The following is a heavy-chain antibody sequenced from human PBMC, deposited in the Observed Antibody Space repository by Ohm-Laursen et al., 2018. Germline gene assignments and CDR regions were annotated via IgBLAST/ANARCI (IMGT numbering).Heavy chain of an antibody. Sequence: GTLSLTWTVSGGSISSYYWSWIRQPAGKGLEWIGRIYTSGSTNYNPSLKSRVTMSVDTSKNQFSLKLSSVTAADTAVYHCAGAPNLYYFDYWGQGTLVTVSS. CDR1: GGSISSYY. J-gene: IGHJ4*02. V-gene: IGHV4-4*07. D-gene: IGHD2-8*01. CDR3: AGAPNLYYFDY. CDR2: IYTSGST.